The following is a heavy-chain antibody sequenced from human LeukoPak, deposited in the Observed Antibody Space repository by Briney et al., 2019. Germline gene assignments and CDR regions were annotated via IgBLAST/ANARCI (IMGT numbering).Heavy chain of an antibody. J-gene: IGHJ3*02. CDR2: ISISGSTI. Sequence: GGTLSLSCAASGFTFNTYYMHWDRPAQGNGLEGGSYISISGSTIYHAVSVKGRFTISRDNAKNSLYLQMNSLRAEDTAVYYCARADDSSGYVADAFDIWGQGTMVTVSS. V-gene: IGHV3-48*03. CDR3: ARADDSSGYVADAFDI. CDR1: GFTFNTYY. D-gene: IGHD6-19*01.